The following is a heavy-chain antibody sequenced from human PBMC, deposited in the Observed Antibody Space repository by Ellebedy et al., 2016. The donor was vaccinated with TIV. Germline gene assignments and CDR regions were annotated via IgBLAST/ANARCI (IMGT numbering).Heavy chain of an antibody. CDR3: ATHSDAPDLPPLYAFDI. Sequence: ASVKVSCKASGYTFTSYYMHWVRQAPGQGLEWMRIINPSGGSTSYAQKFQGRVTMTRDTSTSTVYMELSSLRSEDTAVYYCATHSDAPDLPPLYAFDIWGQGTMVTVSS. J-gene: IGHJ3*02. CDR2: INPSGGST. V-gene: IGHV1-46*01. D-gene: IGHD2-15*01. CDR1: GYTFTSYY.